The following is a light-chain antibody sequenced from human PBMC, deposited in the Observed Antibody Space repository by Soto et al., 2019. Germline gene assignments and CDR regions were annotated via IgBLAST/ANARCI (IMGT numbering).Light chain of an antibody. CDR2: DVS. J-gene: IGLJ2*01. V-gene: IGLV2-14*01. CDR3: SSYTSSSTLE. Sequence: QSALTQPASVSGSPGQSITISCTGTSSDVGGYNYVSWYQQHPGKAPKLMIYDVSNRPSGFSNRFSGSKSGNTASLTISGLQAEDEADYYCSSYTSSSTLEFGGGTKLTVL. CDR1: SSDVGGYNY.